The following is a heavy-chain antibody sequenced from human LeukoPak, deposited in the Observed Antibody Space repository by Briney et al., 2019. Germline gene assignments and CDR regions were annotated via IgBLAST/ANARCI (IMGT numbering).Heavy chain of an antibody. CDR3: ASHPSGRMWLQQGGWFDP. CDR2: MYHNGST. Sequence: GSLRLSCAASGFTFSSYWMSWVRQAPGKGLEWIGSMYHNGSTYYNPSLKSRVTISVDTSKNQFSLKLTSVPAADTAVCYCASHPSGRMWLQQGGWFDPWGQGTLVTVSS. J-gene: IGHJ5*02. V-gene: IGHV4-39*01. CDR1: GFTFSSYW. D-gene: IGHD5-24*01.